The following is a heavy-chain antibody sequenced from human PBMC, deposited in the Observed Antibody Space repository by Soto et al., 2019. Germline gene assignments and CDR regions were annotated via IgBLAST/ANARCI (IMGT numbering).Heavy chain of an antibody. CDR2: INAKGDTT. J-gene: IGHJ4*02. CDR1: GFIFSNHP. Sequence: GGSLRLSCAASGFIFSNHPMNWVRQAQGKRPEWVSFINAKGDTTYFADSVKGRFIVSRDNSMNTLSLQMNSLRAEDTATYFCVRRGGDGYFEYWGQGILVTVSS. CDR3: VRRGGDGYFEY. D-gene: IGHD3-16*01. V-gene: IGHV3-23*01.